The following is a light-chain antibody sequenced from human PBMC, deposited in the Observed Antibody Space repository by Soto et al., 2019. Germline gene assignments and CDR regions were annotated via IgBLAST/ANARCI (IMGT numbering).Light chain of an antibody. CDR2: AAS. V-gene: IGKV1-33*01. J-gene: IGKJ1*01. CDR1: QDIGDY. CDR3: QQHTNWPPWT. Sequence: DIQMTQSPSSLSASIGDRVTITCQASQDIGDYLNWYQQKPGKAPNLLIYAASNLEPGVPSRFSGSGSGTDFSLTISSLQPEDIAIYHCQQHTNWPPWTFGQGTKVDIK.